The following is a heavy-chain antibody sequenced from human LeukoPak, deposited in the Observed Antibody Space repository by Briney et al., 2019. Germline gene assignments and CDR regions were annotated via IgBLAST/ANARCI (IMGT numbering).Heavy chain of an antibody. D-gene: IGHD3-3*01. CDR1: GFTFSSYG. Sequence: PGRSLRLSCAASGFTFSSYGMHWVRQAPGKGLEWVAVISYDGSNKYYADSVKGRFTISRDNSKNTLYLQMNSLRAEDTAVYYCAKFGSSNPAYYYYMDVWGKGTTVTVSS. V-gene: IGHV3-30*18. CDR3: AKFGSSNPAYYYYMDV. J-gene: IGHJ6*03. CDR2: ISYDGSNK.